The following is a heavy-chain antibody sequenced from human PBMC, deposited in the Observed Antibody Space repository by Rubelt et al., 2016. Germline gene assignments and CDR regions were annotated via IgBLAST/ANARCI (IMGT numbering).Heavy chain of an antibody. CDR3: AGCCWQLLVGGGLYYFDY. CDR1: GFTFSSYW. Sequence: EVQLVESGGGLVQPGGSLRLSCAASGFTFSSYWMSWVRQAPGKGLEWVANIKQDGSEKYYVDSVKGRFTISRDNAKNSLYLQMNSLSAEDTAVYYCAGCCWQLLVGGGLYYFDYWGQGTLVTVSS. D-gene: IGHD6-19*01. V-gene: IGHV3-7*05. CDR2: IKQDGSEK. J-gene: IGHJ4*02.